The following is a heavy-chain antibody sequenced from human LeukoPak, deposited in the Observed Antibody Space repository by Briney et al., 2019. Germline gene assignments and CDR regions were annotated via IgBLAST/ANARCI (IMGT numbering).Heavy chain of an antibody. Sequence: PSETLSLTCAVYGGSFSGYYWSWIRQPPGKGLEWIGEINHSGSTNYNPSLKSRVTISVDTSKNQFSLKLSSVTAADTAVYYCARGRPKPAAISMGFDIWGQGTMVTVSS. D-gene: IGHD2-2*01. J-gene: IGHJ3*02. CDR2: INHSGST. CDR1: GGSFSGYY. CDR3: ARGRPKPAAISMGFDI. V-gene: IGHV4-34*01.